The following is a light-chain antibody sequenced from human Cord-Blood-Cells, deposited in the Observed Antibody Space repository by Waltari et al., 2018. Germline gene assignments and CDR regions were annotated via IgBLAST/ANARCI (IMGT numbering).Light chain of an antibody. CDR1: QSVSSN. J-gene: IGKJ1*01. Sequence: EIVMTPSPATLSVSPGARATISCRASQSVSSNLAWYQQKPGQAPRLLIYGASTRATGIPARFSGSGSGTEFTLTISSLQSEDFAVYYCQQYNNWPGTFGQGTKVEIK. CDR2: GAS. CDR3: QQYNNWPGT. V-gene: IGKV3-15*01.